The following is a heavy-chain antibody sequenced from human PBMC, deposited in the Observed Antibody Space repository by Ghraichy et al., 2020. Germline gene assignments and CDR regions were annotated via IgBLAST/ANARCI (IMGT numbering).Heavy chain of an antibody. CDR2: IYYSGST. CDR1: GGSISSYY. Sequence: SETRSLTCTVSGGSISSYYWSWIRQPPGKGLEWIGYIYYSGSTNYNPSLKSRVTISVDTSKNQFSLKLSSVTAADTAVYYCARHPFYYYYYMDVWGKGTTVTVSS. V-gene: IGHV4-59*08. J-gene: IGHJ6*03. CDR3: ARHPFYYYYYMDV.